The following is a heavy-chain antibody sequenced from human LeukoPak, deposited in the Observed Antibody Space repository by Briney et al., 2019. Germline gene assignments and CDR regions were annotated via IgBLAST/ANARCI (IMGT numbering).Heavy chain of an antibody. V-gene: IGHV1-18*01. CDR3: ASDGDSGYDSFDWFDP. CDR2: ISPYNGKT. CDR1: RYTFTSHG. D-gene: IGHD5-12*01. J-gene: IGHJ5*02. Sequence: ASVKVSCKASRYTFTSHGINWVRQAPGQGLEWMGWISPYNGKTHYAHNLQGRVTMTTDTSTSTAYMELRSLRSDDTAIYYCASDGDSGYDSFDWFDPWGQGTLVTVSS.